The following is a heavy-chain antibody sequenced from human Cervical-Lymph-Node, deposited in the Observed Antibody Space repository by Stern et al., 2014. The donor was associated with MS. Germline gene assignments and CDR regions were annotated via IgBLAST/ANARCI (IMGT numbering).Heavy chain of an antibody. Sequence: QVQLQESGPGLVKPSQTLSLSCTVSGASIRSDDYYWTWIRQTPGKGLEWIGYIHYSGNTYYSPSLRIRVTISVDTSKNQFSLKWSSVTAADTAVYYCARTDILLIDHWGQGTLVTVSS. J-gene: IGHJ5*02. CDR1: GASIRSDDYY. D-gene: IGHD3-10*01. CDR3: ARTDILLIDH. CDR2: IHYSGNT. V-gene: IGHV4-30-4*01.